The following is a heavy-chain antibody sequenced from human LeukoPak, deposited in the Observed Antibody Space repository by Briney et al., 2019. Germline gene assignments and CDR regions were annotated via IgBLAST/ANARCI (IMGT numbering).Heavy chain of an antibody. V-gene: IGHV3-23*01. D-gene: IGHD5-24*01. Sequence: GGSLRLSCAASGFTFSDYYMSWIRQAPGKGLEWVSLIGASGESTYYADSVKGRFTISRDNSKNTLSLQMNSLRVEDTAMYFCAKDIQLSTWGLGTMVTVSS. CDR2: IGASGEST. J-gene: IGHJ3*01. CDR3: AKDIQLST. CDR1: GFTFSDYY.